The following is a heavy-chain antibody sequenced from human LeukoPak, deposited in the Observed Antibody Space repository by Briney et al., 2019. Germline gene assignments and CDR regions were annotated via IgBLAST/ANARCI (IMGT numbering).Heavy chain of an antibody. V-gene: IGHV3-7*05. CDR3: ARDPYSSSWSYGMDV. J-gene: IGHJ6*02. D-gene: IGHD6-13*01. CDR2: IKQDGSEK. Sequence: GGSLRLSCTASGFTFSNYWMSWVRQTPEKGLEWVVNIKQDGSEKVYVDSVKGRFTISRDNAQTSLYLHMNSLRAEDTAVYYCARDPYSSSWSYGMDVWGQGTTVTVSS. CDR1: GFTFSNYW.